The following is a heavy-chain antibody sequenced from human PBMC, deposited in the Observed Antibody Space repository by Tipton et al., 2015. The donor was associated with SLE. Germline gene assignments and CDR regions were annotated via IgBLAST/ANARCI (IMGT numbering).Heavy chain of an antibody. CDR2: IYYSGST. J-gene: IGHJ5*02. V-gene: IGHV4-39*07. Sequence: TLSLTCTVSGGSISSSSYYWGWIRQPPGKGLEWIGSIYYSGSTYYNPSLKSRVTISVDTSKNQFSLKLSSVTAADTAVYYCARAEEYYGSGNWFDPWGQGTLVTVSS. D-gene: IGHD3-10*01. CDR3: ARAEEYYGSGNWFDP. CDR1: GGSISSSSYY.